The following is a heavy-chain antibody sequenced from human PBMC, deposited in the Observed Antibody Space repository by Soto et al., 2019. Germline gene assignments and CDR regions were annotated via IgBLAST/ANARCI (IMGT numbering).Heavy chain of an antibody. J-gene: IGHJ4*02. CDR3: ARDDSSGYYYGIDY. CDR1: GYSISSGYY. CDR2: IYHSGST. Sequence: PSETLSLTCAVSGYSISSGYYWGWIRQPPGKGLEWIGSIYHSGSTYYNPSLKSRVTISVDTSKNQFSLKLSSVTAADTAVYYCARDDSSGYYYGIDYWGQGTLVTVSS. V-gene: IGHV4-38-2*01. D-gene: IGHD3-22*01.